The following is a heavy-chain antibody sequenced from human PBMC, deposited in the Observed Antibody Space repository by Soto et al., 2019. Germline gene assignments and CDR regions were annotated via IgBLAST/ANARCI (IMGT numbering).Heavy chain of an antibody. CDR3: VWYRSYYYYGMDV. D-gene: IGHD6-13*01. CDR1: GGSFSGYY. V-gene: IGHV4-34*01. Sequence: PSETLSLTCAVYGGSFSGYYWSWIRQPPGKGLEWIGEINHSGSTNYNPSLKSRVTISVDTSKNKFSLKLSSVTAADTAVYYCVWYRSYYYYGMDVWGQETTVT. J-gene: IGHJ6*02. CDR2: INHSGST.